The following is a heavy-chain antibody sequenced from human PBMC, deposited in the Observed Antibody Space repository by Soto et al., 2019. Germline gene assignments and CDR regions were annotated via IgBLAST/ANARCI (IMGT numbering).Heavy chain of an antibody. CDR1: GFTFSSYA. J-gene: IGHJ4*02. CDR3: VKAGDSSGWYDYY. CDR2: ISSNGGST. V-gene: IGHV3-64D*08. Sequence: GGSLRLSCSASGFTFSSYAMHWVRQAPGKGLEYVSAISSNGGSTYYADSVKGRFTISRDNSKNTLYLQMSSLRAEDTAVYYCVKAGDSSGWYDYYWGQGTLVTVSS. D-gene: IGHD6-19*01.